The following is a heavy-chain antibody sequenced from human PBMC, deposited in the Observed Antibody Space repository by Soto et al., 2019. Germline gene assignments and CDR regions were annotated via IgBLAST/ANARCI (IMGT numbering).Heavy chain of an antibody. CDR3: ATDFWSGYFISPSRPYYYGMDV. V-gene: IGHV1-2*04. Sequence: ASVKVSCKASGYTFTGYYMHWVRQAPGQGLEWMGRINPNSGGTNYAQKFQGWVTMTRDTSISTAYMELSRLRSDDTAVYYCATDFWSGYFISPSRPYYYGMDVWGQGTTVTV. CDR2: INPNSGGT. CDR1: GYTFTGYY. D-gene: IGHD3-3*01. J-gene: IGHJ6*02.